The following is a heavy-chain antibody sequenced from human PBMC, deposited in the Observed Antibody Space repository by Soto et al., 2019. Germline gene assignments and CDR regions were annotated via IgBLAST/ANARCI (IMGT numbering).Heavy chain of an antibody. CDR2: IMPIFGRA. Sequence: QVQLVQSGAEVKKPGSSVKVSCKASGGTFSNYAFSWVRQAPGQGLEWLGGIMPIFGRADYAQKFRGRVTVTADEPXXXAXXELSSLRSEATAVYYCASWLKEAGIGGNSYYGMDVWGQGTTVTVSS. J-gene: IGHJ6*02. D-gene: IGHD1-20*01. CDR1: GGTFSNYA. V-gene: IGHV1-69*12. CDR3: ASWLKEAGIGGNSYYGMDV.